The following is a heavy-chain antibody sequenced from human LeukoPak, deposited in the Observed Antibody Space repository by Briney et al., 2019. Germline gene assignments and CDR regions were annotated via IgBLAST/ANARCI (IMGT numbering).Heavy chain of an antibody. V-gene: IGHV4-39*01. Sequence: SETLSLTCTVSGGSISSSSAYWGCIRQPPGKGLEWIVSIYYSKNTYYNPSLKSRVTISADTSKNQFSLTLGSVSATDTAVYYCVSPRGFSYGYFDYWGQGTLVTVSS. CDR3: VSPRGFSYGYFDY. CDR2: IYYSKNT. CDR1: GGSISSSSAY. J-gene: IGHJ4*02. D-gene: IGHD5-18*01.